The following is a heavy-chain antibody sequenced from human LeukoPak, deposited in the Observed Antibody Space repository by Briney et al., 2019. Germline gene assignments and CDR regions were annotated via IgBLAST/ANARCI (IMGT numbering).Heavy chain of an antibody. CDR1: GGSFSGYY. Sequence: SETLSLTCAVYGGSFSGYYWSWVRQPPGKGLEWIGEINHSGSTNYNPSLKSRVTISVDTSKNQFSLKLSSVTAADTAVYYCARVTTVTHPIDYWGQGTLVTVSS. J-gene: IGHJ4*02. CDR2: INHSGST. CDR3: ARVTTVTHPIDY. V-gene: IGHV4-34*01. D-gene: IGHD4-17*01.